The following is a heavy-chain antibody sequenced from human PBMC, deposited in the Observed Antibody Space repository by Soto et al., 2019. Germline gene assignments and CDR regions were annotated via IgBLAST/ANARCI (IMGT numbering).Heavy chain of an antibody. CDR3: ARGEFLSYDDY. Sequence: GASVKASCKSSGYTITSYAMHWVRQAPGQRLEWMGWINAGNGNTKYSQKFQGRVTITRDTSASTAYMELSSLRSEDTAVYYCARGEFLSYDDYWGQGTLVTVSS. D-gene: IGHD3-16*01. CDR1: GYTITSYA. J-gene: IGHJ4*02. CDR2: INAGNGNT. V-gene: IGHV1-3*01.